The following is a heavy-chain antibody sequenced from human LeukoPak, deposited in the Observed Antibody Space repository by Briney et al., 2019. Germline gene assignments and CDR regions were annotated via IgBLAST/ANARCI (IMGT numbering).Heavy chain of an antibody. Sequence: GGSLRLSCAASGFTFSSYAMSWVRQAPGKGLEWVSAISGSGGSTYYADSVKGRFTISRDNSKNTLYLQMNRLRAEYTAVYYCAKAFYGDYPFDYWGQGTLVTVSS. D-gene: IGHD4-17*01. CDR3: AKAFYGDYPFDY. J-gene: IGHJ4*02. V-gene: IGHV3-23*01. CDR1: GFTFSSYA. CDR2: ISGSGGST.